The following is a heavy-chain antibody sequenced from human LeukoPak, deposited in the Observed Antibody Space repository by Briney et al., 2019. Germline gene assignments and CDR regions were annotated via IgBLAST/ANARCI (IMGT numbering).Heavy chain of an antibody. V-gene: IGHV3-30*18. CDR1: GFTFSSYG. CDR3: AKGGYSCSSLPDY. J-gene: IGHJ4*02. D-gene: IGHD6-6*01. Sequence: GGSLRLSCAASGFTFSSYGMHWVRQAPGKGLEWVAVISYDGSNKYYADSVKGRFTISRDNSKNTLYLQMNSLRAEDTAVYYCAKGGYSCSSLPDYWGQGTLVTVSS. CDR2: ISYDGSNK.